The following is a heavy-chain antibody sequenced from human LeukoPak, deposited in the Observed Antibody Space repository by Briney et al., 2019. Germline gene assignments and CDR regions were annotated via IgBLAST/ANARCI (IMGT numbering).Heavy chain of an antibody. CDR2: IYYSGST. CDR3: ARGYDFDDAFDI. CDR1: GGSISGYY. Sequence: SETLSLTCTVSGGSISGYYWSWIRQPPGKGLEWIGYIYYSGSTNYNPSLKSRVTISVDTSKDQFSLKLSSVTAADTAVYYCARGYDFDDAFDIWGQGTMVTVSS. J-gene: IGHJ3*02. D-gene: IGHD5-12*01. V-gene: IGHV4-59*01.